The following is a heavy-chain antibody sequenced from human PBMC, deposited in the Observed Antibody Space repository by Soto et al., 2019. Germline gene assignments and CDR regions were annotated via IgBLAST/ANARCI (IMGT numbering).Heavy chain of an antibody. CDR2: IYNHGQI. Sequence: EVQLVESGGGLTQPGGSLRLSCVVSGFIVSRSHMMWVRQAPGKGLEGVSVIYNHGQINYVDPVKGRFTIARDNSKNTIYLQMNSLKVEDTAVYYCVRVIGAERHWGQGALVTVSS. D-gene: IGHD3-16*01. CDR3: VRVIGAERH. J-gene: IGHJ4*02. CDR1: GFIVSRSH. V-gene: IGHV3-53*01.